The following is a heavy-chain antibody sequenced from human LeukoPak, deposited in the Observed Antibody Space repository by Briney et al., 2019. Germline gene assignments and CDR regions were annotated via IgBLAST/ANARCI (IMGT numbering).Heavy chain of an antibody. CDR2: INHSGST. CDR3: AREGGPYRPPDY. CDR1: GGSFSGYY. V-gene: IGHV4-34*01. Sequence: PSETLSLTCAVYGGSFSGYYWSWIRQPPGKGLEWIGEINHSGSTNYNPSLKSRVTISVDTSKNQFSLKLSSVTAADTAVYYCAREGGPYRPPDYSGQGTLVTVSS. J-gene: IGHJ4*02.